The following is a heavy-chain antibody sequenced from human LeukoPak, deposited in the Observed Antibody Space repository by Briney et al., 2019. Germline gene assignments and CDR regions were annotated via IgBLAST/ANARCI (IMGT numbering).Heavy chain of an antibody. V-gene: IGHV4-39*01. CDR1: GGSISSSSYY. J-gene: IGHJ3*02. CDR2: MSYSGST. CDR3: ARRSESYIGAVYI. Sequence: SETLSLTCAVSGGSISSSSYYWGWIRQPPGKGLEWIGSMSYSGSTYYNPSLKSRVTISVDTSKNQFSLKLSSVTAADTAVYYCARRSESYIGAVYISGQGTMVTVSS. D-gene: IGHD3-10*01.